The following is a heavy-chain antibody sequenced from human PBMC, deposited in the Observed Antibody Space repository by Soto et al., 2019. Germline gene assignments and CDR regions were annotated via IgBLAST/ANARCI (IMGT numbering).Heavy chain of an antibody. CDR2: IYWDDSK. V-gene: IGHV2-5*02. Sequence: QITLKESGPTLVRPTQTLTLTCAFSGFSLSTSGVGVGWIRQPPGKALEWLAVIYWDDSKHYSPSLRSRLTITNDTPKNQVLLTMTNMAPMHTGTYYCAHKGPEDWPLDYWGQGTLVTVSS. D-gene: IGHD3-9*01. J-gene: IGHJ4*02. CDR1: GFSLSTSGVG. CDR3: AHKGPEDWPLDY.